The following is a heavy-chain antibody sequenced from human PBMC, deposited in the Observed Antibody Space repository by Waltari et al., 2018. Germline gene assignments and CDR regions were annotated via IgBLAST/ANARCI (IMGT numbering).Heavy chain of an antibody. Sequence: EEQLVESGGNLVQPGGSLRLSCAASGFIISSYWMYWVRQAPGKGLGGVEGISNDGSVTGYQDSVKGRFTISRDNAKNTLYLQMNSLRPEDTAVYYCGRSMYVWGHGTTVTVSS. V-gene: IGHV3-74*01. CDR2: ISNDGSVT. J-gene: IGHJ6*02. CDR1: GFIISSYW. CDR3: GRSMYV.